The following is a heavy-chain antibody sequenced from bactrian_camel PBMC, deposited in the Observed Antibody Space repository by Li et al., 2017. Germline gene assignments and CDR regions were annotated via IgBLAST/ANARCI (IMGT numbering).Heavy chain of an antibody. CDR3: AARRGACGAEWWLFGY. Sequence: HVQLVESGGGLVQPGGSLRLSCVASGFTFSNYYMSWVRQAPGKGLEWVAAIGSSGNILYVDSVEGRFTISRDNAKNTLYLQMNSLKPEDTAMYYCAARRGACGAEWWLFGYRGQGTQVTVS. CDR1: GFTFSNYY. V-gene: IGHV3-2*01. J-gene: IGHJ6*01. D-gene: IGHD7*01. CDR2: IGSSGNI.